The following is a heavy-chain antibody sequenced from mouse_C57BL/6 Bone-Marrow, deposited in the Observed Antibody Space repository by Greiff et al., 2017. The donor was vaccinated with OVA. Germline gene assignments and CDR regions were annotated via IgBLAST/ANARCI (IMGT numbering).Heavy chain of an antibody. D-gene: IGHD1-1*01. CDR3: AGWDYDSSFDV. Sequence: VQLQQPGPELVKPGASVKLSCKASGYTFTSYWMQWVKQRPGQGLEWIGEIDPSDSSTNYNQKFKGKATLTVDTSSSTAYMQLSSLTSEAAADYCCAGWDYDSSFDVWGTGTTVTVSS. J-gene: IGHJ1*03. V-gene: IGHV1-50*01. CDR2: IDPSDSST. CDR1: GYTFTSYW.